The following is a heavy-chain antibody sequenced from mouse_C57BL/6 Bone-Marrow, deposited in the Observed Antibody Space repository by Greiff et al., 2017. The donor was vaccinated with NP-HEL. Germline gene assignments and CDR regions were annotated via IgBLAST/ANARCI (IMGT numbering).Heavy chain of an antibody. D-gene: IGHD3-1*01. CDR1: GYPFTSYW. CDR3: ARSGSNYAIDY. Sequence: QVQLQQPGAELVKPGASVQLSCKASGYPFTSYWMHWVKPRPGQGLEWIGMIHPNSGSTNYNEKFKSKATLTVDKSSSTAYMQLSSLTSEDSAVYYCARSGSNYAIDYWGQGTSVTVSS. V-gene: IGHV1-64*01. J-gene: IGHJ4*01. CDR2: IHPNSGST.